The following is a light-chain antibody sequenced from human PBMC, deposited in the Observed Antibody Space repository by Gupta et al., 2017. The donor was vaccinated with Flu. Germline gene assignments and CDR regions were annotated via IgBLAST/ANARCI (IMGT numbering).Light chain of an antibody. CDR1: RSDVGGYNY. Sequence: QSALTQPASVSGSPGQSITISCTGTRSDVGGYNYVSCYQQHPGKAPKLMIYEVTNWPSGVSNRFSGSKSDNTASLTISGLQAEDEADYYCSSYTSSNTHVFGTGTKVTVL. CDR2: EVT. V-gene: IGLV2-14*01. CDR3: SSYTSSNTHV. J-gene: IGLJ1*01.